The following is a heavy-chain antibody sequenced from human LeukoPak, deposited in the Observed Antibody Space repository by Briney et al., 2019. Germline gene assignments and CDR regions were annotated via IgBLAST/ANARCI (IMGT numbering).Heavy chain of an antibody. D-gene: IGHD6-13*01. CDR3: AKTHGVYDYYYMDV. V-gene: IGHV3-30*02. CDR1: GFTFSSYG. CDR2: IRYDGSNK. Sequence: GGTLRLSCAASGFTFSSYGMHWVRLAPGKGLDWVAFIRYDGSNKYYADSVKGRFTISRDNSKNTLYLQMNSLRAEDTAVYYCAKTHGVYDYYYMDVWGKGTTVTVSS. J-gene: IGHJ6*03.